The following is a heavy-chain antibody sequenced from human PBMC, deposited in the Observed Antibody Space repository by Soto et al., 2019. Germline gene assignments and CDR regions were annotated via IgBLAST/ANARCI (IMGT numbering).Heavy chain of an antibody. J-gene: IGHJ6*02. CDR2: ILHDGSNE. CDR3: AKSRDGYSFYYYYGMDV. CDR1: GFTFSNYV. Sequence: GGSLRLSCAAPGFTFSNYVMHWVGQSPGKGLEWVALILHDGSNEYYADSVKGRFTISRDNSKNTLYLQMNSLRGDDTAVYYCAKSRDGYSFYYYYGMDVWGQGTTVTVSS. V-gene: IGHV3-30*18. D-gene: IGHD4-4*01.